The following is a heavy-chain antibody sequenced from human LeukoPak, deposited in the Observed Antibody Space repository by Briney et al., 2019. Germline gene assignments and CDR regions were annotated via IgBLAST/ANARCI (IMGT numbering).Heavy chain of an antibody. V-gene: IGHV3-30*03. CDR3: ARDPLANWYCSGGSCYSGGMDV. J-gene: IGHJ6*02. CDR1: GFTFSSYG. D-gene: IGHD2-15*01. CDR2: ISYDGSNK. Sequence: GGSLRLSCAASGFTFSSYGMHWVRQAPGKGLEWVAIISYDGSNKYYADSVKGRFTISRDNSKNTLYLQMNSLRAEDTAVYYCARDPLANWYCSGGSCYSGGMDVWGQGTTVTVSS.